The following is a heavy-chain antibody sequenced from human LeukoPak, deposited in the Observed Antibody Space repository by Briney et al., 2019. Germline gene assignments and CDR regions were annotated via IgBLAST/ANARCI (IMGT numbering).Heavy chain of an antibody. V-gene: IGHV3-48*03. CDR3: ARESSPEDASLVSFYYSSYGMDV. CDR2: ISSGGSTI. CDR1: GFTFRRYE. J-gene: IGHJ6*02. Sequence: PGGSLRLSCAASGFTFRRYEMNWVRQAPGKGLEWLSYISSGGSTIYYGDSVKGRFTISRDDAKNSVYLHMNNLRAEDTAVYYCARESSPEDASLVSFYYSSYGMDVWGQGATVTVSS. D-gene: IGHD3-10*01.